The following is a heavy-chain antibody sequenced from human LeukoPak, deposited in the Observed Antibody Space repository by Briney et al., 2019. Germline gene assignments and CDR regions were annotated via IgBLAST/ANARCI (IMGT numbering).Heavy chain of an antibody. J-gene: IGHJ4*02. V-gene: IGHV3-21*01. CDR3: ARDYDSSGYYVFDY. CDR1: GFPFGTYS. CDR2: ISSSSRYI. Sequence: GGSLRLSCAASGFPFGTYSMNWVRQAPGKGLEWVSSISSSSRYIYYADSVKGRFTISRDNAKNSLYLQMNSLRAEDTAVYYCARDYDSSGYYVFDYWGQGTLVTVSS. D-gene: IGHD3-22*01.